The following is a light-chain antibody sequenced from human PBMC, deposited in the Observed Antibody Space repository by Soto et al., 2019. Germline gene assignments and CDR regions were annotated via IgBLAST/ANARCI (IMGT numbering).Light chain of an antibody. Sequence: QSVLTQPPSVSEAPRQRVTISCSGSSSNIGDNAVNWYQQLPGTAPKLLIYGNSNRPSGVPDRFSGSKSGTSASLAITGLQAEDEADYYCQSYDISLSVSYVFGTGTKLTVL. CDR3: QSYDISLSVSYV. V-gene: IGLV1-40*01. J-gene: IGLJ1*01. CDR1: SSNIGDNA. CDR2: GNS.